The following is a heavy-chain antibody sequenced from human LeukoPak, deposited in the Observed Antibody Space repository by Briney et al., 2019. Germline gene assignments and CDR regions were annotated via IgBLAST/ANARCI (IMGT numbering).Heavy chain of an antibody. V-gene: IGHV1-24*01. Sequence: ASVKVSCKVSGYTLTELSMHWVRQAPGKGLEWMGGFDPEDGETIYAQKFQGRVTMTEDTSTDTAYMELSSLGSGDTAVYYCATSSSGWYYFDYWGQGTLVTVSS. CDR3: ATSSSGWYYFDY. CDR1: GYTLTELS. CDR2: FDPEDGET. J-gene: IGHJ4*02. D-gene: IGHD6-19*01.